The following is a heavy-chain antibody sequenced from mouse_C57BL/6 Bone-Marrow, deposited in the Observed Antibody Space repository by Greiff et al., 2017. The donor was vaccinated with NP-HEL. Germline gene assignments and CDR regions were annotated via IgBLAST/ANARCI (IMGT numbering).Heavy chain of an antibody. V-gene: IGHV8-8*01. CDR3: ARMGAIYDGYEGAMDY. Sequence: QVTLKESGPGILQPSQTLSLTCSFSGFSLSTFGMGVGWIRQPSGKGLEWLAHIWWDDDTYYNPALKSRLTISKDTSKNQVFLKIANVDTADTATYYCARMGAIYDGYEGAMDYWGQGTSVTVSS. CDR2: IWWDDDT. J-gene: IGHJ4*01. D-gene: IGHD2-3*01. CDR1: GFSLSTFGMG.